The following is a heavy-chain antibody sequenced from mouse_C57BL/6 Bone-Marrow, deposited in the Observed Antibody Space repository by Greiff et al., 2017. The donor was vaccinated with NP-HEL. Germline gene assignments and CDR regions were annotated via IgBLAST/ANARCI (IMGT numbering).Heavy chain of an antibody. CDR2: LYPGDGDT. Sequence: QVQLQQSGPELVKPGASVKISCKASGYAFSSSWMNWVKQRPGTGLEWIGRLYPGDGDTNYNGKFQGKATLTADKSSSTAYMQLSSLTSEDSAVYFCARNYYGSSSLFAYWGQGTLVTVSA. J-gene: IGHJ3*01. CDR1: GYAFSSSW. CDR3: ARNYYGSSSLFAY. D-gene: IGHD1-1*01. V-gene: IGHV1-82*01.